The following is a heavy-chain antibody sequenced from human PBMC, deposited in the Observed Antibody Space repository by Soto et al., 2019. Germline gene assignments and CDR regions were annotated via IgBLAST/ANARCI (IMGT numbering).Heavy chain of an antibody. D-gene: IGHD2-15*01. J-gene: IGHJ3*02. CDR2: IVVGSGNT. CDR3: AADSGSGGSFDAFDI. CDR1: GFTFTSSA. Sequence: QMQLVQSGPEVKKPGTSVKVSCKASGFTFTSSAMQWVRQARGQRLEWIGWIVVGSGNTNYAQKFQERVTITRDMSTSTAYMELSSLRSEDTAVYYCAADSGSGGSFDAFDIWGQGTMVTVSS. V-gene: IGHV1-58*02.